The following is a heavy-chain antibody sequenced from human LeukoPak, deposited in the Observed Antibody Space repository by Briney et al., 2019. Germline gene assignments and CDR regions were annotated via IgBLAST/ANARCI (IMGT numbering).Heavy chain of an antibody. Sequence: GGSLRLSCAASGLTFSTFGMHWVRQAPGKGLEWVAFIRFDGSNRYYAESLKGRFTISGDNSKNTLYLQMNSLRAEDTAIYFCAKGGYYFDYWGQGALVIVSS. J-gene: IGHJ4*02. V-gene: IGHV3-30*02. CDR1: GLTFSTFG. CDR3: AKGGYYFDY. CDR2: IRFDGSNR.